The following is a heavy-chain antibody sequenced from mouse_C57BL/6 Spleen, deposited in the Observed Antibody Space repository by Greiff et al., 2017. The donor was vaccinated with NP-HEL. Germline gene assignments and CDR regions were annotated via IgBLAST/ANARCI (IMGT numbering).Heavy chain of an antibody. CDR2: INPSNGGT. D-gene: IGHD2-3*01. Sequence: VQLQHPGTELVKPGASVKLSCKASGYTFTSYWMHWVKQRPGQGLEWIGNINPSNGGTNYNEKFKSKATLTVDKSSSTAYMQLSSLTSEDSAVYYCARWGWGYYAMDYWGQGTSVTVSS. CDR3: ARWGWGYYAMDY. J-gene: IGHJ4*01. CDR1: GYTFTSYW. V-gene: IGHV1-53*01.